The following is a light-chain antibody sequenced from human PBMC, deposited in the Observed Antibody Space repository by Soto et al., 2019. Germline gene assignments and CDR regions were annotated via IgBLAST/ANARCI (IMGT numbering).Light chain of an antibody. CDR1: QSIRSY. CDR2: AAS. J-gene: IGKJ4*01. V-gene: IGKV1-39*01. CDR3: QQSDSTPT. Sequence: DIQMTQSPSSLSASVGDRVTITCRASQSIRSYLNWYQQKPGKAPKLLIYAASSLQSGVPSRFSGSGSGTEFTITISSLQPEDLATDYQQQSDSTPTLGGGTNVEIK.